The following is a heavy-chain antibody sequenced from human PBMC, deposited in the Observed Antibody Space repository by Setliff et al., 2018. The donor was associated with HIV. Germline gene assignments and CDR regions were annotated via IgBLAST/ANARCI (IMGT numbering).Heavy chain of an antibody. J-gene: IGHJ4*02. V-gene: IGHV3-30*18. Sequence: GESLKISCAASGFTFSSYGMHWVRQAPGKGLEWVAVISYDGSNKYYADSVKGRFTISRDNSKNTLYLKMNSLRAEDTAVYYCAKDSLPGGGMVNWGQGTLVTVSS. CDR1: GFTFSSYG. CDR3: AKDSLPGGGMVN. CDR2: ISYDGSNK. D-gene: IGHD2-8*01.